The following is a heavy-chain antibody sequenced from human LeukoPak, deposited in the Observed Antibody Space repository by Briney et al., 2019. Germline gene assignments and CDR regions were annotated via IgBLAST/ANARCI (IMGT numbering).Heavy chain of an antibody. CDR3: ARGVIAAGANDFDY. CDR1: GDSITYFY. J-gene: IGHJ4*02. V-gene: IGHV4-4*07. CDR2: FSSSGST. Sequence: AETLSLTCSVSGDSITYFYWSWIRQAAGKGLEWIGRFSSSGSTDYNASLKSRVTMSVDTSKNQLSLKVISVTAADTAVYYCARGVIAAGANDFDYWGQGTLVTVSS. D-gene: IGHD6-13*01.